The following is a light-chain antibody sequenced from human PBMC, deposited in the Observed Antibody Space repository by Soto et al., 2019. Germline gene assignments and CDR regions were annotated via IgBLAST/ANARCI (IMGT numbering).Light chain of an antibody. CDR2: ETS. V-gene: IGKV3-20*01. Sequence: ILLTQSPVTLSLSPGDRATLSCRASQTVSNIYLVWYQQRPGQAPRLLIYETSIRASGIPDRFSGSGSGTDFTLTISRLEPEDFAVYWCQQFGTSPYTFGQGTKVDIK. J-gene: IGKJ2*01. CDR1: QTVSNIY. CDR3: QQFGTSPYT.